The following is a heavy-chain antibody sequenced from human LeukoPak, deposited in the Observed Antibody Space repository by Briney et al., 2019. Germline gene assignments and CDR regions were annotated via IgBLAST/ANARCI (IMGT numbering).Heavy chain of an antibody. Sequence: GASVTVSFTASGYTFTSYDINWVRQAPGQGLEWMGWMNPNSGNTGYAQKFQGRVTMTRNTSISTAYMELSSLRSEDTAVYYCARVSGSGFDYWGQGTLVTVSS. D-gene: IGHD1-1*01. V-gene: IGHV1-8*01. CDR1: GYTFTSYD. CDR3: ARVSGSGFDY. CDR2: MNPNSGNT. J-gene: IGHJ4*02.